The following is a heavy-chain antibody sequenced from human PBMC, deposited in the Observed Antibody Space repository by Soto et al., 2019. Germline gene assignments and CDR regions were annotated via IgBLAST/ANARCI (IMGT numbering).Heavy chain of an antibody. CDR1: GFTFSSYA. V-gene: IGHV3-23*01. D-gene: IGHD1-1*01. J-gene: IGHJ4*02. CDR2: ISGSGGTA. Sequence: EVQLLESGGGSVQPGGSLRLSCAASGFTFSSYAMHWVRRPPGKGLEWVSSISGSGGTAYYADSVKGRFSISRDSLVNTLYLQMNSLRDDDTAVYYCAKGRVQNWNFDYWGQGTLVTVSP. CDR3: AKGRVQNWNFDY.